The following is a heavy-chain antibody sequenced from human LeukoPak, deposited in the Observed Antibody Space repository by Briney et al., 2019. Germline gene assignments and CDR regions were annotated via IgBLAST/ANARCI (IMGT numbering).Heavy chain of an antibody. CDR3: ARREGRSASPFFFDS. J-gene: IGHJ4*02. CDR2: INPNSGGT. V-gene: IGHV1-2*06. CDR1: GYTFTGYY. D-gene: IGHD6-6*01. Sequence: ASVKVSCEASGYTFTGYYMHWVRQAPGQGLEWMGRINPNSGGTNYAQKFQGRVTMTRDTSISTAYMELRGLRSDDTAIYYCARREGRSASPFFFDSWGQGTLVTVSS.